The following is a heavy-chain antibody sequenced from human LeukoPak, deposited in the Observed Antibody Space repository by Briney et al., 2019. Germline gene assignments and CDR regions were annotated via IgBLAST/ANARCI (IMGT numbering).Heavy chain of an antibody. CDR3: ARLPITKRALDV. Sequence: SETLSLTCSVSGDSIRSGDSYWGWIRQSPWTGLEWIGSIYYTGSPYYSPSLNSRRVTISVDTSKNQFSLKLISVTATDTAVYYYARLPITKRALDVWGQGIPVTVSS. D-gene: IGHD3-3*01. J-gene: IGHJ6*02. CDR1: GDSIRSGDSY. CDR2: IYYTGSP. V-gene: IGHV4-39*01.